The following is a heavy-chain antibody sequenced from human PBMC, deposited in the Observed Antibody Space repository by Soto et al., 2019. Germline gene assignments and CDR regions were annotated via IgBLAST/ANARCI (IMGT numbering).Heavy chain of an antibody. Sequence: GGSLRLSCAASGFTFRSYAMIWVRQAPGKGLEWVSSITVSGGSTFYADSVKGRFTISRDNSKNTLYLQMSSLRAEDTAVYYCAKDRRITIFGVVPIPGYWGQGTLVTVSS. D-gene: IGHD3-3*01. CDR3: AKDRRITIFGVVPIPGY. V-gene: IGHV3-23*01. CDR1: GFTFRSYA. CDR2: ITVSGGST. J-gene: IGHJ4*02.